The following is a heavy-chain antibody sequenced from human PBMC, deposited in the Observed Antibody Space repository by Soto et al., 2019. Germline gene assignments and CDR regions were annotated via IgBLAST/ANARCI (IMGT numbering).Heavy chain of an antibody. Sequence: VRLVDSGGGVVQPGTSLRLSCAASGFNFRTYGMHWARQAPGKGLEWVALISYDGSSKYYADSVKGRLTISRDNSKNTLYLQWNSLRGEDTAVYYCAGGWNYFDYWGQGTLVTVSS. CDR2: ISYDGSSK. V-gene: IGHV3-30*03. CDR3: AGGWNYFDY. CDR1: GFNFRTYG. J-gene: IGHJ4*02. D-gene: IGHD1-1*01.